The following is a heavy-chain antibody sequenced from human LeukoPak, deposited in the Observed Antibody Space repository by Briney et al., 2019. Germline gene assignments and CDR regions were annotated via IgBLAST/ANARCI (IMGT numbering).Heavy chain of an antibody. CDR3: ARRYYYDTSGYSIDH. J-gene: IGHJ4*02. D-gene: IGHD3-22*01. CDR2: ISGLGIST. Sequence: PGGSLRLSCAASGFTFHDYYMSWIRHVPGKGLDWVSHISGLGISTKYGDSVKGRFTISRDNAKNSLYLQMNSLGAEDTAVYYCARRYYYDTSGYSIDHWGQGTLVTVSA. V-gene: IGHV3-11*04. CDR1: GFTFHDYY.